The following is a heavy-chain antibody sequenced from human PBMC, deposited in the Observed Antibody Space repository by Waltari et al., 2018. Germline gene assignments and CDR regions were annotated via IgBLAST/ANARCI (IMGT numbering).Heavy chain of an antibody. J-gene: IGHJ5*02. CDR2: VNHSGTT. V-gene: IGHV4-34*02. CDR1: GGSIRDSY. D-gene: IGHD6-13*01. CDR3: QQQLVRWFDP. Sequence: QMHLQQWGAGLLRPSETLSLTCTVYGGSIRDSYWSWIRQTPGKGLEWIGVVNHSGTTHYNPSLESRVTVSIDTSKNQFFLTLRSVTAADTAVYYCQQQLVRWFDPWGQGTLVTVSS.